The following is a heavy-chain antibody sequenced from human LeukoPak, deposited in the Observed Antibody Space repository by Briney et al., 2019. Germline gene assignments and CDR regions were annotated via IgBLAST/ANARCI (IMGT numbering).Heavy chain of an antibody. V-gene: IGHV3-23*01. Sequence: GGSLRLSCVASGFTFSSYAMAWVRQAPGKGLEWVSVISGSGGSTYNADSVKGRFTISRDNSKNTLFLQMNSLRAEDTAMYFCARQTVVVVAATYSDYWGQGTLVTVSS. J-gene: IGHJ4*02. D-gene: IGHD2-15*01. CDR1: GFTFSSYA. CDR3: ARQTVVVVAATYSDY. CDR2: ISGSGGST.